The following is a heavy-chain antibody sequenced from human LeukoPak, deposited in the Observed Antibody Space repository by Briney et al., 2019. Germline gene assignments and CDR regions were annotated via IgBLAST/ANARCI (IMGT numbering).Heavy chain of an antibody. Sequence: GGSLRLSCTASGFSFSAYGMHWVRQAPGKGLEWVAVIGYDGSSQYYADSVKGRFTISRDNSKNTLFLQMNSLRAEDTAVYYCARDPTQYTTAWYSDYWGQGTLVTVSS. CDR3: ARDPTQYTTAWYSDY. D-gene: IGHD1-26*01. CDR1: GFSFSAYG. V-gene: IGHV3-33*01. J-gene: IGHJ4*02. CDR2: IGYDGSSQ.